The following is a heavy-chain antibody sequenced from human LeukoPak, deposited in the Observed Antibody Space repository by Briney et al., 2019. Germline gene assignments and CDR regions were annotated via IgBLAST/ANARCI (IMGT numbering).Heavy chain of an antibody. D-gene: IGHD2-15*01. CDR1: GFTFSSCG. Sequence: GGSLRLSCAASGFTFSSCGMHWVRQAPGKGLEWVAVIWYDGSNKYYADSVKGRFTISRDNSKNTLYLQMNSLRAEDTAVYYCARDEDCSGGSCYVDYWGQGTLVTVSS. CDR3: ARDEDCSGGSCYVDY. J-gene: IGHJ4*02. CDR2: IWYDGSNK. V-gene: IGHV3-33*01.